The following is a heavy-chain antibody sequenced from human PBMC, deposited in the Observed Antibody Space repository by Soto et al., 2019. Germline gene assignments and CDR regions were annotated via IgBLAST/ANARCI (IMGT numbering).Heavy chain of an antibody. CDR3: AKTYYYDSSGYSTRRYYYYGMDV. CDR1: GGTFSSYA. J-gene: IGHJ6*02. D-gene: IGHD3-22*01. V-gene: IGHV1-69*01. CDR2: IIPIFGTA. Sequence: QVQLVQSGAEVKKPGSSVKVSCKASGGTFSSYAISWVRQAPGQGLEWMGGIIPIFGTANYAQKFQGRVTITADESTSTAYTELSSLRSEDTAVYYCAKTYYYDSSGYSTRRYYYYGMDVWGQGTTVTVSS.